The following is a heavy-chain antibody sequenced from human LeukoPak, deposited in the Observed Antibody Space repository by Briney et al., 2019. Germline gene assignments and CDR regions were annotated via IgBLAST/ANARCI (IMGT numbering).Heavy chain of an antibody. D-gene: IGHD4-17*01. Sequence: SVKVSCKASGGTFSSYAISWVRQAPGQGLEWMGRIIPIFGTPNYSQKFQGRVTITADKSTSTAYIELSSLRSDDTAVYYCALGKSGDYVPWPLDYWGKGTLVTVSS. V-gene: IGHV1-69*06. CDR2: IIPIFGTP. CDR3: ALGKSGDYVPWPLDY. J-gene: IGHJ4*02. CDR1: GGTFSSYA.